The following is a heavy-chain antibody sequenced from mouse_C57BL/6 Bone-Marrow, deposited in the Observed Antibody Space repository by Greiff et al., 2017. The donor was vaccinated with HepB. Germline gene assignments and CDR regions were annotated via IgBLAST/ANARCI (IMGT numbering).Heavy chain of an antibody. CDR2: ISSSGST. D-gene: IGHD1-1*01. J-gene: IGHJ1*03. CDR1: GYSITNGNHW. V-gene: IGHV3-4*01. Sequence: EVKLQESGPALVKPSQPVSLTCTVTGYSITNGNHWWNWIRQVSGSKLEWIGYISSSGSTDSNPSLKSRISITRDTSKNQLFLQLNSVTTEDIATYYCARDYYGSSFSHWYFDVWGTGTTVTVSS. CDR3: ARDYYGSSFSHWYFDV.